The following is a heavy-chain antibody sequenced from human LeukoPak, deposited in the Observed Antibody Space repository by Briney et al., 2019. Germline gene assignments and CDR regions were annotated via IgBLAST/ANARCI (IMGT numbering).Heavy chain of an antibody. CDR1: GFTFTNYA. Sequence: PGGSLRLSCAASGFTFTNYAMYWVRQAPGKGLGWVSSVSDSGSITYYADSVKGRFTISRDNSRNTLYLQMNSLRAEDTAVYYCARVAVIAVAGNKYYYYYYMDVWGKGTTVTVSS. CDR2: VSDSGSIT. V-gene: IGHV3-23*01. CDR3: ARVAVIAVAGNKYYYYYYMDV. J-gene: IGHJ6*03. D-gene: IGHD6-19*01.